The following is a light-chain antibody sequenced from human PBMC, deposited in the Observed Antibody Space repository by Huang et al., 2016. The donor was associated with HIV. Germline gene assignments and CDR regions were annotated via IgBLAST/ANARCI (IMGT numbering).Light chain of an antibody. CDR1: QSVSSN. Sequence: EIVMTQSPATLSVSPGERATLPCRASQSVSSNLAGYQQKPGQAPRLLIYGASTRATGIPARFSGSGSGTEFTLTISSLQSEDFAVYYCQQYNNWPPWTFGQGTKVEIK. CDR3: QQYNNWPPWT. J-gene: IGKJ1*01. V-gene: IGKV3-15*01. CDR2: GAS.